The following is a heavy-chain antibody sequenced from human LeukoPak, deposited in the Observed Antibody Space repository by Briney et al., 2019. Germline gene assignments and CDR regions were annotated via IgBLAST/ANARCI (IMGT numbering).Heavy chain of an antibody. V-gene: IGHV3-23*01. CDR1: GFTISSYF. J-gene: IGHJ4*02. CDR3: AKGAYDYIEVAYFDY. Sequence: PGGSLRLSCAASGFTISSYFMPWVRQAPGKGLEWVSGIIGSGGSTYYADSVKGRFTISRDNSKNTLYLQVNSLTAEDTAVYYCAKGAYDYIEVAYFDYWGQGTLVTVSS. CDR2: IIGSGGST. D-gene: IGHD5-12*01.